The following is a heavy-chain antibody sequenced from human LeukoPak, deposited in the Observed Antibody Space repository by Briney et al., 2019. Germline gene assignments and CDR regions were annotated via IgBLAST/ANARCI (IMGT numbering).Heavy chain of an antibody. Sequence: SETLSLTCTVSGGSISSYYWSWIRQPPGKGLEWIGYIYYSGSTNYNPSLKSRVTISVDTSKNQFSLKLSSVTAADTAVYYCARHTTYGDIISDAFDIWGQGTMVTVSS. D-gene: IGHD4-17*01. CDR3: ARHTTYGDIISDAFDI. CDR2: IYYSGST. J-gene: IGHJ3*02. CDR1: GGSISSYY. V-gene: IGHV4-59*08.